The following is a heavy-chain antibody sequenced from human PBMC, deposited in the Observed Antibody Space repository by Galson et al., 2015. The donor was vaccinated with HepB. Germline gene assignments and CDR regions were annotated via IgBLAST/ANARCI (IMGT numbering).Heavy chain of an antibody. V-gene: IGHV3-23*01. Sequence: SLRLACAASGFTFISYAMSWVRQAPGRGLEWVSLGSGSGLITHYADSVKGRFTISRDNSKRTLHLQMNSRRVEDTAVYYCVKVTNDSSGYKHSYYYFGMEVWGQGTTVTVSS. CDR2: GSGSGLIT. CDR3: VKVTNDSSGYKHSYYYFGMEV. D-gene: IGHD3-22*01. J-gene: IGHJ6*02. CDR1: GFTFISYA.